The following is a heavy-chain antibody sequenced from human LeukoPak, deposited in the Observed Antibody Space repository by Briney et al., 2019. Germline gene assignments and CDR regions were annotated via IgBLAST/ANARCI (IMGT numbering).Heavy chain of an antibody. J-gene: IGHJ5*02. CDR1: GYSFTTYW. CDR2: IYPGDSDT. CDR3: ARLGSRHGYNWGDL. D-gene: IGHD5-24*01. V-gene: IGHV5-51*01. Sequence: GESLKISCKGSGYSFTTYWIGWVRQMPGRGLEWMGIIYPGDSDTTYSPSFQGQVTISADKSINTAYLQWSSLKASDTAMYCARLGSRHGYNWGDLWGQGTLVSVSS.